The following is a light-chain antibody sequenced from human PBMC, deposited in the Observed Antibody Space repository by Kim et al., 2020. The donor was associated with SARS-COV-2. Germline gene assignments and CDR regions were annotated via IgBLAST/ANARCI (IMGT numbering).Light chain of an antibody. Sequence: DIQMTQSPSSLSASVEDRVTITCRASQTISSYLNWYQQKPGKAPKLLIYAASSLQSGVPSRFSGSGSGTDFTLTISSLQPEDFATYYCQQSYTIPYTFGQGTKLEI. CDR3: QQSYTIPYT. CDR2: AAS. CDR1: QTISSY. V-gene: IGKV1-39*01. J-gene: IGKJ2*01.